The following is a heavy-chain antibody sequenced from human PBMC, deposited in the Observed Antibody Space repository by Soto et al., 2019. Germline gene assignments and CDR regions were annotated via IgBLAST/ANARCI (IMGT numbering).Heavy chain of an antibody. V-gene: IGHV1-3*01. CDR2: INAGNGNT. Sequence: ASVKVSCTASGYTFTSYARHWVRQAPGQRLEWMGWINAGNGNTKYSQKFQGRVTITRDTSASTAYMELSSLRSEDTAVYYCARNGPYYYDMDVWGKGTTVTVSS. D-gene: IGHD2-8*01. J-gene: IGHJ6*03. CDR1: GYTFTSYA. CDR3: ARNGPYYYDMDV.